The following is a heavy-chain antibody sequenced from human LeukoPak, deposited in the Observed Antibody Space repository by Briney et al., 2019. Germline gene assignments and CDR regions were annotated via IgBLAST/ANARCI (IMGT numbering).Heavy chain of an antibody. V-gene: IGHV3-11*01. J-gene: IGHJ4*02. CDR2: ISSSGSSI. CDR1: GFTFSNAW. D-gene: IGHD3-22*01. Sequence: GGSLRLSCAASGFTFSNAWMSWIRQAPGKGLEWVSYISSSGSSIYYADSVKGRFTISRDNAKNSLYLQMNSLGAEDTAVYYCARDSPADINYYDSSGVDYWGQGTLVTVSS. CDR3: ARDSPADINYYDSSGVDY.